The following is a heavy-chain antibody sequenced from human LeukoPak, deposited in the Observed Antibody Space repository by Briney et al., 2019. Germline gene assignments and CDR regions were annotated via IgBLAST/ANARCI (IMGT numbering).Heavy chain of an antibody. J-gene: IGHJ5*02. CDR2: IYHSGST. V-gene: IGHV4-38-2*02. CDR1: GYSISSGYY. CDR3: ARHSESMVRGVVDP. Sequence: SETLSLTCTVSGYSISSGYYWGWIRQPPGKGLEWIGSIYHSGSTYYNPSLKSRVTISVDTSKNQFSLKLSSVTAADTAVYYCARHSESMVRGVVDPWGQGTLVTVSS. D-gene: IGHD3-10*01.